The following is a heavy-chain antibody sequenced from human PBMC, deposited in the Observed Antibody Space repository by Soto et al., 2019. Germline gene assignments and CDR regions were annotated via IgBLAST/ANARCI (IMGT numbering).Heavy chain of an antibody. CDR2: IYYSGRT. Sequence: NPSETLSLTCTVSGDSVSSGSYYWSWIRQPPGKGLEWIGYIYYSGRTNYNPSLKSRVTISVDTSKNQFSLKLSSVTAADTAVYYCARSWIVYSSGWFFDYWGQGTLVTVFS. CDR1: GDSVSSGSYY. D-gene: IGHD6-19*01. J-gene: IGHJ4*02. CDR3: ARSWIVYSSGWFFDY. V-gene: IGHV4-61*01.